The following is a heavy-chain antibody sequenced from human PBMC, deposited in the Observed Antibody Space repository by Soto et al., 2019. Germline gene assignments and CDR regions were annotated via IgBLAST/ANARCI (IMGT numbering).Heavy chain of an antibody. CDR2: INPNSGGT. Sequence: ALVKVSCKASGYTFTGYYMHWVRQAPGQGLEWMGWINPNSGGTNYARKFQGWVTMTRDTSISTAYMELSRLRSDDTAVYYCARGVAVAGLYYYYGMDVWGQGTTVTVSS. J-gene: IGHJ6*02. CDR1: GYTFTGYY. D-gene: IGHD6-19*01. CDR3: ARGVAVAGLYYYYGMDV. V-gene: IGHV1-2*04.